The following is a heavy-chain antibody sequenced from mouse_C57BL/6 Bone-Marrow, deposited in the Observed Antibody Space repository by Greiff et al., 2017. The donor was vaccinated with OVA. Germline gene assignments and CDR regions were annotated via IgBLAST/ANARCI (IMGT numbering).Heavy chain of an antibody. CDR2: IHPNSGST. CDR3: ARWELYYYGSSPYAMDY. Sequence: QVHVKQPGAELVKPGASVKLSCKASGYTFTSYWMHWVKQRPGQGLEWIGMIHPNSGSTNYNEKFKSKATLTVDKSSSTAYMQLSSLTSEDSAVYYCARWELYYYGSSPYAMDYWGQGTSVTVSS. D-gene: IGHD1-1*01. J-gene: IGHJ4*01. V-gene: IGHV1-64*01. CDR1: GYTFTSYW.